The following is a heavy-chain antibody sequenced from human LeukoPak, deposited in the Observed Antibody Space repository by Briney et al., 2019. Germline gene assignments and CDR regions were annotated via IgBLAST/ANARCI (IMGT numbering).Heavy chain of an antibody. CDR3: AKSAYDRSGYYR. Sequence: GASVKVSCKASGYTFTSYYMHWVRQAPGQGLEWMGIINPSGGSTSYAQKFQGRVTMTRDTSTSTVYMELNSLRVEDTAMYYCAKSAYDRSGYYRWGQGTLVTVSS. J-gene: IGHJ4*02. CDR1: GYTFTSYY. CDR2: INPSGGST. V-gene: IGHV1-46*01. D-gene: IGHD3-22*01.